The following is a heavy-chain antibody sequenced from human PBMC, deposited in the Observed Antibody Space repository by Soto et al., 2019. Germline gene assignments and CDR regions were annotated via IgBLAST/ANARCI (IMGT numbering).Heavy chain of an antibody. CDR1: GYTFTGYY. V-gene: IGHV1-2*04. CDR2: INPNSGGT. Sequence: ASVKVSCKASGYTFTGYYMPWVRQAPGQRIEWMRWINPNSGGTNYAQKFQGWVTMTRDTSISTAYMELSRLRSDDTAVYYCARDARGDEAPMDYWGQGTLVTVSS. J-gene: IGHJ4*02. CDR3: ARDARGDEAPMDY. D-gene: IGHD3-10*01.